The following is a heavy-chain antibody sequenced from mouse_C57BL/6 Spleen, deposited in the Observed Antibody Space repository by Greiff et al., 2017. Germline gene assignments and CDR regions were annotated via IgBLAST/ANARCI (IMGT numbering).Heavy chain of an antibody. CDR3: ARYYSNYVYWYFDV. CDR2: INPNYGTT. D-gene: IGHD2-5*01. Sequence: VHVKQSGPELVKPGASVKISCKASGYSFTDYNMNWVKQSNGKSLEWIGVINPNYGTTSYNQKFKGKATLTVDQSSSTAYMQLNSLTSEDSAVYYCARYYSNYVYWYFDVWGTGTTVTVSS. CDR1: GYSFTDYN. V-gene: IGHV1-39*01. J-gene: IGHJ1*03.